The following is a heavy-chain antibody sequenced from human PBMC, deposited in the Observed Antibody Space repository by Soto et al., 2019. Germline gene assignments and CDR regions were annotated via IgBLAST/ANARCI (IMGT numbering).Heavy chain of an antibody. CDR3: AKGGGRIVPRHFDN. CDR1: GFTFSIYW. CDR2: INTEGSDT. J-gene: IGHJ4*02. D-gene: IGHD1-26*01. V-gene: IGHV3-74*01. Sequence: PGGSLRLSCEASGFTFSIYWMHWVRQPPGKGLVWVSRINTEGSDTRYADSVKGRFTISRDNAENTLYLQINSLRAEDTAVYYCAKGGGRIVPRHFDNWGQGILVTVSS.